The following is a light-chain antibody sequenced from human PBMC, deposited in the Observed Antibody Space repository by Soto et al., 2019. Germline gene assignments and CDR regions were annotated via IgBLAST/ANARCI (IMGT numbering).Light chain of an antibody. V-gene: IGKV3D-20*02. CDR3: QQRGSWHQYT. Sequence: ELVLMQSPGTLSLSPGERATPSCRAVQTLRRTYIAWYQQKTGQAPRDLIYGASKRATGMPDRFSGSGSGTDFSLTISRLEPEDFAVYYCQQRGSWHQYTFGGGTKVDIK. CDR1: QTLRRTY. J-gene: IGKJ4*01. CDR2: GAS.